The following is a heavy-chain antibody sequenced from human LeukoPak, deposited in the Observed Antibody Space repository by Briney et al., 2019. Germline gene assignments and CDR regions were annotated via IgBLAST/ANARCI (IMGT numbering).Heavy chain of an antibody. Sequence: GGSLRPSCAASGFTFNNYAMSWVRQAPGKGLEWVSAISSSGDITFYADSVKGRFTSSRDNSRYTLYLQMNSLRAEDAAVYYCAKDRPNYYESNGHYYRLNGDYWGQGTLVTVSS. V-gene: IGHV3-23*01. CDR3: AKDRPNYYESNGHYYRLNGDY. D-gene: IGHD3-22*01. J-gene: IGHJ4*02. CDR1: GFTFNNYA. CDR2: ISSSGDIT.